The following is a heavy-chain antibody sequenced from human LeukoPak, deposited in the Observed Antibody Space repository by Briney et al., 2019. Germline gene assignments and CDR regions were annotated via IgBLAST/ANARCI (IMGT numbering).Heavy chain of an antibody. J-gene: IGHJ4*02. Sequence: PGGSLRLSCAASGFTFSSYGMHWVRQAAGKGLEWVAVIWYDGSNKYYADSVKGRFTISRDNSKNTLYLQMNSLRAEDTAVYYCAGGYCSGGSCPFFDYWGQGTLVTVSS. V-gene: IGHV3-33*01. CDR1: GFTFSSYG. D-gene: IGHD2-15*01. CDR2: IWYDGSNK. CDR3: AGGYCSGGSCPFFDY.